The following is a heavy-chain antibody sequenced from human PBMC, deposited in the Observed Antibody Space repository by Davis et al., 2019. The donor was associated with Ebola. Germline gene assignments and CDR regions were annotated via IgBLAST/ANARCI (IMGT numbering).Heavy chain of an antibody. Sequence: PGGSLRLSCKASGYTFTSYWIGWVRQTPGKGLEWMGFIYPGDSDTRYSSSFQGQVTISADKSISTAYLQWSSLKASDTAMYYCARDRGYGMDVWGQGTTVTVSS. V-gene: IGHV5-51*01. CDR3: ARDRGYGMDV. CDR1: GYTFTSYW. J-gene: IGHJ6*02. D-gene: IGHD3-10*01. CDR2: IYPGDSDT.